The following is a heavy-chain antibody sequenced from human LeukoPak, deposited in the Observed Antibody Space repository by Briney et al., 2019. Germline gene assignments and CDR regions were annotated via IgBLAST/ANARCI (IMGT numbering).Heavy chain of an antibody. Sequence: ASVKVSCKASGYTFTGYYMHWVRQAPGQGLEWMGWINPNSGGTNYAQKFQGRVTMTRDTSISTAYMELSRLRSDDTAVYYCARATSRIAVAGTWGQGTLVTVSS. V-gene: IGHV1-2*02. CDR1: GYTFTGYY. D-gene: IGHD6-19*01. CDR3: ARATSRIAVAGT. CDR2: INPNSGGT. J-gene: IGHJ5*02.